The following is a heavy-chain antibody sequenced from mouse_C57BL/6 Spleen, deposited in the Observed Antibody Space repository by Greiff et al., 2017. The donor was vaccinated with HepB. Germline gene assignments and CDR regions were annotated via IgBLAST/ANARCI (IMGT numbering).Heavy chain of an antibody. CDR3: ATFYYDYENY. Sequence: QVHVKQPGAELVKPGASVKVSCKASGYTFTSYWMHWVKQRPGQGLEWIGRIHPSDSDTNYNQKFKGKATLTVDKSSSTAYMQLSSLTSEDSAVYYCATFYYDYENYWGQGTTLTVSS. V-gene: IGHV1-74*01. J-gene: IGHJ2*01. CDR1: GYTFTSYW. D-gene: IGHD2-4*01. CDR2: IHPSDSDT.